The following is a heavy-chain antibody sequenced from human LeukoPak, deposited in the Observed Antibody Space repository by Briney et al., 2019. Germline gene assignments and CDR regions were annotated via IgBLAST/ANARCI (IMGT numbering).Heavy chain of an antibody. Sequence: PGRSLSLSCAASGFTFSNYAMLWVRQAPGKGLEWVAIISYDGSNKYYADSVKGRFTISRDNSKNTLYLQMNSLRSEDTAVYYCARGVGYRLDYWGQGSLVTVSS. V-gene: IGHV3-30-3*01. CDR2: ISYDGSNK. CDR1: GFTFSNYA. J-gene: IGHJ4*02. D-gene: IGHD5-18*01. CDR3: ARGVGYRLDY.